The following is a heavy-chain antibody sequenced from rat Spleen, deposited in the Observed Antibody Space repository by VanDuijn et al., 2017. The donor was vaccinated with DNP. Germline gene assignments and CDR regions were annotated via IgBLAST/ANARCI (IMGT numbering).Heavy chain of an antibody. CDR3: ATHRNYGGYTPFDY. D-gene: IGHD1-11*01. V-gene: IGHV5-19*01. CDR2: ISPSGGST. CDR1: GFTFSNYD. J-gene: IGHJ2*01. Sequence: EVQLVESGGGLVQPGRSLKLSCAASGFTFSNYDMAWVRQAPTKGLEWVASISPSGGSTYYRDSVKGRFTISRDNAKSTLYLQMDSLRSEDTATYYCATHRNYGGYTPFDYWGQGVMVTVSS.